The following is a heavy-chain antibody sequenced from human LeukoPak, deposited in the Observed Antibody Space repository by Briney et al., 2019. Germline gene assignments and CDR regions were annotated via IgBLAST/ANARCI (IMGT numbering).Heavy chain of an antibody. CDR1: GFPFSSYC. Sequence: GGSLRLSCVASGFPFSSYCMTWVRQAPGKGLEWEANIKQDGSKKSYVDSVKGRFTISRDNAKNSLYLQMNSLRAEDTAIYYCTRVGYIDEGIDYWGQGTLVTVSS. J-gene: IGHJ4*02. CDR2: IKQDGSKK. CDR3: TRVGYIDEGIDY. V-gene: IGHV3-7*04. D-gene: IGHD5-24*01.